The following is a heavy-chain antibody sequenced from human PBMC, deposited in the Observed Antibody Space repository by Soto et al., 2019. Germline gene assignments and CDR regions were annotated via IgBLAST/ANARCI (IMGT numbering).Heavy chain of an antibody. CDR3: ARMNYDFWGGYYSYYYYYGMDV. CDR2: IYYSGST. J-gene: IGHJ6*02. Sequence: SETLSLTCTVSGGSISSYYWSWIRQPPGKGLEWIGYIYYSGSTNYNPSLKSRVTISVDTSKNQFSLKLSSVTAADTAVYYCARMNYDFWGGYYSYYYYYGMDVWGQGTTVTVSS. D-gene: IGHD3-3*01. V-gene: IGHV4-59*01. CDR1: GGSISSYY.